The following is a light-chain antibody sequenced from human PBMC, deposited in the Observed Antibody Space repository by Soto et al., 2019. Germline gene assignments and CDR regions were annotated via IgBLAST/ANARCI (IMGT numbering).Light chain of an antibody. V-gene: IGKV1-5*01. CDR1: QSISSW. Sequence: DIQMTQSPSTLSASVGDRVTITCRASQSISSWLAWYQQKPGQATKLLIYDASSWESGVPSRFSGSGSGTEFTLTISSLQPDDFATYYCQQYNSYSRTFGQRNKVEI. J-gene: IGKJ1*01. CDR2: DAS. CDR3: QQYNSYSRT.